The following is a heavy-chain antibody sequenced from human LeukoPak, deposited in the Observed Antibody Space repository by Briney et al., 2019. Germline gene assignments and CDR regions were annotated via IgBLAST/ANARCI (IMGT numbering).Heavy chain of an antibody. Sequence: ASVKVSCKASGYTFASYVVNWVRQAPGQGLECMGWINTNTGNPTYAQGFTGRFVFSLDTSVSTAYLQISSLKAEDTALYYCARASTPKVGATIYYFDYWGQGTLVTVSS. CDR3: ARASTPKVGATIYYFDY. V-gene: IGHV7-4-1*02. J-gene: IGHJ4*02. D-gene: IGHD1-26*01. CDR2: INTNTGNP. CDR1: GYTFASYV.